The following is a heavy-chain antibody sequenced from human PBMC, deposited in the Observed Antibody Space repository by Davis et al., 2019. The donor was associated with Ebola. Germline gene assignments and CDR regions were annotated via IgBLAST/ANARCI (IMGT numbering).Heavy chain of an antibody. J-gene: IGHJ4*02. CDR2: IKKDGSEK. CDR3: AREGRYCSGGSCYLPMI. CDR1: GFTFSSYW. Sequence: GESLKISCAASGFTFSSYWMSWVRQAPGKGLEWVANIKKDGSEKYYVDSVKGRFTISRDNAKNSLYLQMNSLRAEDTAVYYCAREGRYCSGGSCYLPMIWGQGTLVTVSS. V-gene: IGHV3-7*03. D-gene: IGHD2-15*01.